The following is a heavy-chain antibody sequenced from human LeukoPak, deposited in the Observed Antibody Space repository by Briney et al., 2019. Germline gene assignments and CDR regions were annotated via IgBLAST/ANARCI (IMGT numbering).Heavy chain of an antibody. J-gene: IGHJ2*01. Sequence: PGRSLLLSCSASGFNFIDYAMHWVPHAPGKGLEWVSGICWNSGTRAYADSVGGRFPISSDNPRNSLYLQMNSLRAEDRGMYYCAKAAADWYFDLWGRGTLVTVSS. CDR2: ICWNSGTR. CDR3: AKAAADWYFDL. V-gene: IGHV3-9*01. D-gene: IGHD6-13*01. CDR1: GFNFIDYA.